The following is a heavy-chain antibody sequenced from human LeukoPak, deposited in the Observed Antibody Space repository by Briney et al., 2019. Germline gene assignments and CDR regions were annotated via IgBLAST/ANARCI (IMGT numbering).Heavy chain of an antibody. CDR1: GFTFSSYW. J-gene: IGHJ4*02. V-gene: IGHV3-7*01. CDR2: IKQDGSEK. CDR3: ARQGFGEFSYFGY. Sequence: GGSLRLSCAASGFTFSSYWMSRVRQAPGKGLEWVANIKQDGSEKYYVDSVKGRFTISRDNAKNSLYLQMNSLRAEDTAVYYCARQGFGEFSYFGYWGQGTLVTVSS. D-gene: IGHD3-10*01.